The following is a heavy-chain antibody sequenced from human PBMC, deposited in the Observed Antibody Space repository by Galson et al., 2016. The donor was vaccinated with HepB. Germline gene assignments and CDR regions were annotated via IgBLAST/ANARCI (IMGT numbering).Heavy chain of an antibody. V-gene: IGHV3-53*01. CDR1: DFTVSSNY. CDR3: ATGGFREWLRY. CDR2: IYTGGNT. J-gene: IGHJ4*02. Sequence: SLRLSCAASDFTVSSNYMSWVRQPPGKGLEWVSLIYTGGNTYYADSVKGRFTVSRDNSKNTLYRQMNSLRAEDPAVYYCATGGFREWLRYWGQGTLVTVSS. D-gene: IGHD3-3*01.